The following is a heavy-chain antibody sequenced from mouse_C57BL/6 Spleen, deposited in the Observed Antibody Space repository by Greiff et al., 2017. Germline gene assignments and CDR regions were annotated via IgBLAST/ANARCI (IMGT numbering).Heavy chain of an antibody. CDR1: GFNIKDYY. J-gene: IGHJ4*01. D-gene: IGHD3-2*02. Sequence: EVQLVESGAELVKPGASVKLSCTASGFNIKDYYMPWVKQRTEQGLEWIGRIDPEDGETKYAPKFQGQATITADTSSNTAYLQLSSLTSEDTAVYYCAKTAQAYYAMDYWGQGTSVTVSS. V-gene: IGHV14-2*01. CDR3: AKTAQAYYAMDY. CDR2: IDPEDGET.